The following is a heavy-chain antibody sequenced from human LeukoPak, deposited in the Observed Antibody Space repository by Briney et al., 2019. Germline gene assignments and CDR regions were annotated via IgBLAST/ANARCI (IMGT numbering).Heavy chain of an antibody. CDR2: INHSASA. CDR1: GGSLSGSY. D-gene: IGHD3-3*01. CDR3: ARARRDSGYYKVDY. J-gene: IGHJ4*02. V-gene: IGHV4-34*01. Sequence: SETLSLTCAVYGGSLSGSYWSWIRQPPGKGLEWIAEINHSASANYNPSLKSRVTLSIDKSKNQFSLNLNSVTAADTAVYYCARARRDSGYYKVDYWGQGTLVTVSS.